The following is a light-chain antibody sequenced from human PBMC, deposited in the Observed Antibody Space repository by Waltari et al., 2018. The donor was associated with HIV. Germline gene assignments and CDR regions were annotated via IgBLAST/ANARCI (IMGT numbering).Light chain of an antibody. CDR3: QQYYSTPPWT. J-gene: IGKJ1*01. Sequence: DIVMTQSPDSLAVSLGGRATTDCKSSQSVLYSSNNRNYLAWYQQKPGQRPKLLIYWASTRESGVPDRFSGSGSGTDFTLTISSLQAEDVAVYYGQQYYSTPPWTFGQGTKVEIK. V-gene: IGKV4-1*01. CDR2: WAS. CDR1: QSVLYSSNNRNY.